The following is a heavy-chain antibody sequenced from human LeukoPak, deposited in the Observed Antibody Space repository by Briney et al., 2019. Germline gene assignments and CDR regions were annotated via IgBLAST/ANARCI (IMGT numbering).Heavy chain of an antibody. CDR2: INPNSGGT. D-gene: IGHD1-26*01. CDR3: ARDDEWELPFDY. Sequence: ASVKVSCKASGYTFTGYYMHWVRQAPGQGLEWMGRINPNSGGTNYAQKFQGRVTMTRDTSIITAYMELSRLRSDDTAVYYCARDDEWELPFDYWGQGTLVTVSS. CDR1: GYTFTGYY. V-gene: IGHV1-2*06. J-gene: IGHJ4*02.